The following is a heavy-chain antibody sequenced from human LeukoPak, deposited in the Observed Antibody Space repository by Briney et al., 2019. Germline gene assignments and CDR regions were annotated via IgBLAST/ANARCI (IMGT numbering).Heavy chain of an antibody. CDR3: VSWISGHGY. D-gene: IGHD1-26*01. V-gene: IGHV3-72*01. CDR1: GFTFSDHY. J-gene: IGHJ4*02. Sequence: GGSLRLPRAASGFTFSDHYMDWVRQAPGKGLEWVGRTKNKANSYTTEYAASVKGRFTISRDDSKTSLYLQMNSLRTEDTAVYYCVSWISGHGYWGQGTLVTVSS. CDR2: TKNKANSYTT.